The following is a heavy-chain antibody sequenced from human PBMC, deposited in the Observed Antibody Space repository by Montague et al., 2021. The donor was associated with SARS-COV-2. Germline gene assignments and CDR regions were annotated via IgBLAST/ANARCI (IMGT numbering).Heavy chain of an antibody. J-gene: IGHJ4*02. CDR2: IYDSGST. D-gene: IGHD4-17*01. V-gene: IGHV4-59*02. CDR1: GSSVRCYY. Sequence: SETLSLTCIVSGSSVRCYYWSWIRQPPGKGLEWIGYIYDSGSTNYNHSLKSRVPIAVDTSKNQFSLKLSSVTVAATAEYYCARENTVTTFGGPYYFDSWGQGTLVTVSA. CDR3: ARENTVTTFGGPYYFDS.